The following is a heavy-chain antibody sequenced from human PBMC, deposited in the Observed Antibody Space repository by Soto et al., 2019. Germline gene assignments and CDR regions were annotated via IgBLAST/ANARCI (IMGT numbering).Heavy chain of an antibody. Sequence: SETLSLTCTVSGGSISSYYWSWIRQPPGKGLEWIGYIYYSGSTNYNPSLKSRVTISVDTSKNQFSLKLSSVTAADTAVYYCASSYYDILTGYYLDYWGQGTLVTVSS. D-gene: IGHD3-9*01. CDR3: ASSYYDILTGYYLDY. J-gene: IGHJ4*02. V-gene: IGHV4-59*08. CDR1: GGSISSYY. CDR2: IYYSGST.